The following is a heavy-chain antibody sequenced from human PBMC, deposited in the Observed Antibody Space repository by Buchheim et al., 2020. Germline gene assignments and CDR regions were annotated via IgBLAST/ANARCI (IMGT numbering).Heavy chain of an antibody. CDR2: IYTSGST. J-gene: IGHJ6*02. CDR3: ARDHGYCSGGSCPPHYYGMDV. D-gene: IGHD2-15*01. CDR1: GGSISSGSYY. V-gene: IGHV4-61*02. Sequence: QVQLQESGPGLVKPSQTLSLTCTVSGGSISSGSYYWSWIRQPAGKGLEWIGRIYTSGSTNYNPSLKSRVTISVDTSKNQFFLKLSSVTAADTAVYYCARDHGYCSGGSCPPHYYGMDVWGQGTT.